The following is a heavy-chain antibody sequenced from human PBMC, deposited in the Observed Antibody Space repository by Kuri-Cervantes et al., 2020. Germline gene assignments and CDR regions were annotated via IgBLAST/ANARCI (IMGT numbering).Heavy chain of an antibody. V-gene: IGHV1-18*01. CDR2: ISAYNGNT. J-gene: IGHJ6*03. D-gene: IGHD6-19*01. CDR1: GYTFTSYG. Sequence: ASVKVSCKASGYTFTSYGISWVRQAPGQGLEWMGWISAYNGNTNYAQKIQGRVTMTIDTSTSTAYMDLRGLTSDDTAVYYCAREGNKAVPGREEFFYYYMDVWGKGTTVTVSS. CDR3: AREGNKAVPGREEFFYYYMDV.